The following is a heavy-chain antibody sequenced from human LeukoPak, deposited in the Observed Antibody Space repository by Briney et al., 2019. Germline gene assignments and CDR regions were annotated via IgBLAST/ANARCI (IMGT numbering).Heavy chain of an antibody. D-gene: IGHD3-3*01. V-gene: IGHV3-30-3*01. CDR2: ISYEGNKI. CDR1: GFTFNIYP. J-gene: IGHJ3*01. CDR3: ARESGWGLPHAFDF. Sequence: GGSLRLSCAASGFTFNIYPLHWVRQAPGKGLEWVTLISYEGNKIYYADSVKGRFTISRDNSKNTLYLQMNNLRAEDTAVYYCARESGWGLPHAFDFWGQGTMVAVSS.